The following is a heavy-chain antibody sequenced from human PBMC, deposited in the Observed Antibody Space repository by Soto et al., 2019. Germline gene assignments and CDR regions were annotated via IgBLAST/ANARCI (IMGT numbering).Heavy chain of an antibody. Sequence: QVQLVQSGVEVKKPGASVKVSCKASGYTFTTYGISWVRQAPGQGLEWVGWVSPYDGDTNYADALQGRVTMTTDTSTTTAYMALMSLWAEDTAMYYCARDHGGSYQYDSFDPWGQGTLVIVSS. D-gene: IGHD1-26*01. CDR1: GYTFTTYG. CDR2: VSPYDGDT. J-gene: IGHJ5*02. V-gene: IGHV1-18*01. CDR3: ARDHGGSYQYDSFDP.